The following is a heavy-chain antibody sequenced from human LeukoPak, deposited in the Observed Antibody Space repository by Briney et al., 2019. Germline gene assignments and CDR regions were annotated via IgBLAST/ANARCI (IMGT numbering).Heavy chain of an antibody. V-gene: IGHV3-48*01. Sequence: GGSLRLSCAASGFTFSSYSMTWVRQAPGKGLEWVSYISRRSNSIHYADSVKGRFTISRDNSKSTLFLQMNSLRAEDTALYYCVKRTMAGVLERRTYYFDYWGQGSLVTVSP. CDR2: ISRRSNSI. CDR3: VKRTMAGVLERRTYYFDY. J-gene: IGHJ4*02. CDR1: GFTFSSYS. D-gene: IGHD2-2*01.